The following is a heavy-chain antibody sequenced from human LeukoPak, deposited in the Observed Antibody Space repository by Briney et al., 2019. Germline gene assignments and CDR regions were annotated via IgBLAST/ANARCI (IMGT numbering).Heavy chain of an antibody. CDR3: ARSGMAFDAFDI. Sequence: GGSLRLSCAASGFTFSTYAMHWVRQVPGKGLEDVAGISTIWTSTFYANSVEGRFTISRDNSKNTLYLQMGSLRPEDMAVYYCARSGMAFDAFDIWGQGTMVIVSS. CDR2: ISTIWTST. CDR1: GFTFSTYA. J-gene: IGHJ3*02. D-gene: IGHD5-24*01. V-gene: IGHV3-64*01.